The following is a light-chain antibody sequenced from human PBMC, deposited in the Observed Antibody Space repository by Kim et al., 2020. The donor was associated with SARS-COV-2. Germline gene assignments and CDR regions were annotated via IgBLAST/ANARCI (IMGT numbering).Light chain of an antibody. J-gene: IGKJ2*01. CDR2: ATS. CDR3: QQANSSPPT. CDR1: QTVSTW. V-gene: IGKV1-12*01. Sequence: DIQMTQSPSSVSASVGDRVTITCRASQTVSTWLAWYQQKPGKAPKLLIYATSTLQSGVPSRFSGSGSGTLFTLTISSLQPEDFATYFCQQANSSPPTFGQGTKVDIK.